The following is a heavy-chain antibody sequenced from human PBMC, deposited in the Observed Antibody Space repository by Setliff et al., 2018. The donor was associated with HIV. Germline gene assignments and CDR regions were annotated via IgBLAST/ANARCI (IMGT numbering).Heavy chain of an antibody. CDR1: GGSISSGDYY. CDR3: ARETNASGSLTAYWYFDL. Sequence: SETLSLTCTVSGGSISSGDYYWTWIRQPPGKGLEWIEYIYNSGSTYYEPSLRGRVTISIDRSKNQFSLKLNSVTAADTAVYYCARETNASGSLTAYWYFDLWGRGTLVTVSS. CDR2: IYNSGST. D-gene: IGHD3-10*01. V-gene: IGHV4-30-4*08. J-gene: IGHJ2*01.